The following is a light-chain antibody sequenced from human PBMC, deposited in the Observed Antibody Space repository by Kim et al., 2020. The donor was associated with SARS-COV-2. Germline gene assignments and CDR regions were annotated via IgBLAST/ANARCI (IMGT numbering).Light chain of an antibody. CDR2: AAS. CDR3: HQYGTSPQT. J-gene: IGKJ4*01. V-gene: IGKV3-20*01. CDR1: QSVRDRS. Sequence: DIVLTQSPVTLSLTPGERATLSCRASQSVRDRSLAWYQQRPGQAPGLLMIAASDRTTGIPDRFSGSGSGTDFTLTISRLEPEDYAVYYCHQYGTSPQTFGGGTKVDIK.